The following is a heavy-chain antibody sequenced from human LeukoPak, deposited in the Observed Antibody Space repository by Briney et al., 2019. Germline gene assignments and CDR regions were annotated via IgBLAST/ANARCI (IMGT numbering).Heavy chain of an antibody. Sequence: PGGSLRLSCAASGFTVSSNYMSWVRQAPGKGLEWDSVIYSGGSTYYPGTVKGGFTISRDNSKNTLYLQMNSLRAEDTAVYYCARCNFDWLSRNYYFDYWGQGTMVTVSS. D-gene: IGHD3-9*01. J-gene: IGHJ4*02. CDR3: ARCNFDWLSRNYYFDY. V-gene: IGHV3-53*01. CDR2: IYSGGST. CDR1: GFTVSSNY.